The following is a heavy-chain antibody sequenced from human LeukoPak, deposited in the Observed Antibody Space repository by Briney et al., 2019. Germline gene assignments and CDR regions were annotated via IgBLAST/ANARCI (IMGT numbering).Heavy chain of an antibody. CDR3: ARGDSRSWYWRYYYYYFLDV. V-gene: IGHV1-8*01. J-gene: IGHJ6*03. Sequence: ASVKVSCKASGYTFTTYYINWIRQATGQGLEWIGWMNPNSGNTAYAQKIQGRVTMTRNTSISTAYMELSSLRSEDTAVYHCARGDSRSWYWRYYYYYFLDVRGKGNTVNGFS. D-gene: IGHD6-13*01. CDR1: GYTFTTYY. CDR2: MNPNSGNT.